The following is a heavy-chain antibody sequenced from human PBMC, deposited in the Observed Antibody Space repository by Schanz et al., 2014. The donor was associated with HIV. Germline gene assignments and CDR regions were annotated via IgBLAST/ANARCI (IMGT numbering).Heavy chain of an antibody. V-gene: IGHV3-30-3*01. D-gene: IGHD6-19*01. CDR1: GFTLSNSA. J-gene: IGHJ3*02. Sequence: QVQMVESGGGVVQPGRSLRLSCAASGFTLSNSAMHWVRQAPGKGLEWVAIISFDGSNKYYADSVKGRFTISRDNSKNTLYLKMNSLRVEDTAVYYCARSPDWAGTDAFEIWGQGTMVTVSS. CDR3: ARSPDWAGTDAFEI. CDR2: ISFDGSNK.